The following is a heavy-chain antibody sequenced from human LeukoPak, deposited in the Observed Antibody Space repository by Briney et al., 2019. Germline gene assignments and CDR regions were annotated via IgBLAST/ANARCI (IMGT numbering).Heavy chain of an antibody. CDR3: AKGRAILTGYYHY. CDR1: GFTFSSYW. V-gene: IGHV3-30*02. CDR2: IRYDGSNK. J-gene: IGHJ4*02. Sequence: GGSLRLSCAASGFTFSSYWMSWVRQAPGKGLEWVAFIRYDGSNKYYADSVKGRFTISRDNSKNTLYLQMNSLRAEDTAVYYCAKGRAILTGYYHYWGQGTLVTVSS. D-gene: IGHD3-9*01.